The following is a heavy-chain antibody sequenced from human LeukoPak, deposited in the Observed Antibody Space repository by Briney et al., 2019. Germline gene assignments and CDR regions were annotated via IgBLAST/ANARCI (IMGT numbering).Heavy chain of an antibody. CDR1: GFTFSSYA. CDR3: ARDRNDFWSGYYYYYGMDV. J-gene: IGHJ6*02. Sequence: GGSLRLSCAASGFTFSSYAVHWVRQAPGKGLEWVAVISYDGSNKYYADSVKGRFTISRDNSKNTLYLQMNSLRAEDTAVYYCARDRNDFWSGYYYYYGMDVWGQGTTVTVSS. V-gene: IGHV3-30-3*01. D-gene: IGHD3-3*01. CDR2: ISYDGSNK.